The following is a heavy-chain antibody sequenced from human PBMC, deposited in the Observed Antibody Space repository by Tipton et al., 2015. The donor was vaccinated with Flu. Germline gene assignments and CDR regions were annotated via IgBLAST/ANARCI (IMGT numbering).Heavy chain of an antibody. CDR3: AREQVRTHYFDY. Sequence: GSLRLSCAASGFTFSSYGMHWVRRAPGKGLEWVTFIRHDGSSQYYADSVKGRFTISRDNSKNTLYVQMNSLRAEDTAVYYCAREQVRTHYFDYWGQGTLVTVST. CDR2: IRHDGSSQ. J-gene: IGHJ4*02. V-gene: IGHV3-30*02. D-gene: IGHD3/OR15-3a*01. CDR1: GFTFSSYG.